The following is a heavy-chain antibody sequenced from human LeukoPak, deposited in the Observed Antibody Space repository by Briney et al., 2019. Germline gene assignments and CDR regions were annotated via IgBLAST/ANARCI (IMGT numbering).Heavy chain of an antibody. D-gene: IGHD1-26*01. CDR1: GYTFTSYG. CDR3: ARDRGGSYYELPDY. J-gene: IGHJ4*02. CDR2: ISAYNGNT. V-gene: IGHV1-18*01. Sequence: XSCKASGYTFTSYGISWVRQAPGQGLEWMGWISAYNGNTNYAQKLQGRVTMTTDTSTSTAYMELRSLRSDDTAVYYCARDRGGSYYELPDYWGQGTLVTVSS.